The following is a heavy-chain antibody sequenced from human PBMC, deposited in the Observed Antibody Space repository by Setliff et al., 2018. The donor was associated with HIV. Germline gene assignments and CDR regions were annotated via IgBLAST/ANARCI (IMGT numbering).Heavy chain of an antibody. CDR2: IIPIFGTA. V-gene: IGHV1-69*06. D-gene: IGHD5-12*01. CDR3: ARSAHDSETGY. J-gene: IGHJ4*02. Sequence: ASVKVSCKASGGTFSSYAISWVRQAPGQGLEWMGGIIPIFGTASYAQKFQGRVTMTWDTSTSTVYMELSSLRSEDTAFYYCARSAHDSETGYWGQGTLVTV. CDR1: GGTFSSYA.